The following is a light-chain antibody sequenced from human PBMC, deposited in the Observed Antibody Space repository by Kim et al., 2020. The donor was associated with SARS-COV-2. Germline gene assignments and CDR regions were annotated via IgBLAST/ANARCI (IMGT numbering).Light chain of an antibody. CDR1: KLGDKY. CDR3: QAWDSSTAV. J-gene: IGLJ1*01. V-gene: IGLV3-1*01. CDR2: QDS. Sequence: SYELTQPPSVSVSPGQTASITCSGDKLGDKYACWYQQKPGQSPVLVMYQDSKRPSGIPERFSGSNSGNTATLTISGTQAMDEADYYCQAWDSSTAVFGTGTKVTVL.